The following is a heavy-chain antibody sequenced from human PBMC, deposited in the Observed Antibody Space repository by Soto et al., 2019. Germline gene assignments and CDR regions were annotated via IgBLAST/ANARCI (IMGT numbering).Heavy chain of an antibody. Sequence: EVQLLESGGGLVQPGGSLRLSCAASGFTFSSYAMSWVRQAPGKGLEWVSAISGSGGSTYYADSVKGRFTISRDNSKNTLYLQMNSLRAEDTAVYYCAKSTDIVVVVAAHFDYWGQGTLVTVSS. V-gene: IGHV3-23*01. CDR3: AKSTDIVVVVAAHFDY. CDR2: ISGSGGST. J-gene: IGHJ4*02. CDR1: GFTFSSYA. D-gene: IGHD2-15*01.